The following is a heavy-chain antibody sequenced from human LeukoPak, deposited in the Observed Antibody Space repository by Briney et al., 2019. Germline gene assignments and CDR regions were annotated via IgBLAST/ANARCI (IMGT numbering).Heavy chain of an antibody. D-gene: IGHD3-22*01. V-gene: IGHV3-21*01. CDR3: ARDAASCYYYFVY. Sequence: PGGSLRLSCAASGFTFSRYSMKWVRQAPGKGREGGSSISSSSSYIYYADSVKGGCTISTDNAKTSLYLQMNSLRAEDTAVYYCARDAASCYYYFVYWGQGTLVTVSS. CDR2: ISSSSSYI. J-gene: IGHJ4*02. CDR1: GFTFSRYS.